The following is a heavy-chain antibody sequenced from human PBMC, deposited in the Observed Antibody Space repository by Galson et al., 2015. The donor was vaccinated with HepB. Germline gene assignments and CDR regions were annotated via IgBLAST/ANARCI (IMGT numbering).Heavy chain of an antibody. CDR1: GYTFTSYD. J-gene: IGHJ4*02. CDR2: MNPNSDNT. CDR3: ARGRGGDS. V-gene: IGHV1-8*01. Sequence: SVKVSCKASGYTFTSYDINWVRQAAGQGLEWMGWMNPNSDNTDSAPKFQGRVTMTKNTSTSTAYLELSSLRSEDTAVYYCARGRGGDSWGQGTLVTVSS.